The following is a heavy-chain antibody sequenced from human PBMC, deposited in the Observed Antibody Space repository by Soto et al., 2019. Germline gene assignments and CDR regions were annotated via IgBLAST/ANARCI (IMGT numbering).Heavy chain of an antibody. V-gene: IGHV1-18*01. CDR2: ISAYNGNT. D-gene: IGHD2-21*02. CDR3: ASESGAYFGGDCYSNY. Sequence: QVQLVQSGAEVKKPGASVKVSCKASGYTFTSYGISWVRQAPGQGLEWMGWISAYNGNTNYAQKLQGRGTMTTDTSTSTAYTELRSPRSDDTAVYYCASESGAYFGGDCYSNYWGQGTLVTVSS. CDR1: GYTFTSYG. J-gene: IGHJ4*02.